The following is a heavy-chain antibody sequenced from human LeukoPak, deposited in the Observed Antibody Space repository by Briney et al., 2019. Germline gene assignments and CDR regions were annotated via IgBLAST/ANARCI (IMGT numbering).Heavy chain of an antibody. V-gene: IGHV3-30*18. CDR1: GFTFSSYG. Sequence: GGSLRLSCAASGFTFSSYGMHWARQAQGKGLEWVAVISYDGSNKYYADSVKGRFTISRDNSKNTLYLQMNSLRAEDTAVYYCAKVSGGYSYGYRGYYYYGMDVWGQGTTVTVSS. CDR2: ISYDGSNK. J-gene: IGHJ6*02. D-gene: IGHD5-18*01. CDR3: AKVSGGYSYGYRGYYYYGMDV.